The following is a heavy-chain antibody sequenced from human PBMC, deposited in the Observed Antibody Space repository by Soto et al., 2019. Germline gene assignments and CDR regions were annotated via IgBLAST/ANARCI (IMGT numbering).Heavy chain of an antibody. CDR2: ISHTGTT. CDR3: ARVTMVIRDSDHFGVDV. V-gene: IGHV4-38-2*02. CDR1: GFSISSPYS. J-gene: IGHJ6*02. Sequence: SETLSLTCLVSGFSISSPYSWGWIRQPPGKGLEWIGSISHTGTTSYSPSLTSRVSISVDTSKNQVSLKLTSVTAADTAVYFCARVTMVIRDSDHFGVDVWGHGTTVTVS. D-gene: IGHD4-17*01.